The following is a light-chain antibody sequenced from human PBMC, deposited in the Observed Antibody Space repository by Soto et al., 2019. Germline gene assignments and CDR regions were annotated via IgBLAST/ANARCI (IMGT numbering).Light chain of an antibody. Sequence: DVQMPQSPSSLSASVGDRVTITCQASQDITKYLSWFQQKPGKVPKLLIYDASELETGVPSRFSGSGSGTDFTFTISSLQPEDIETYCCPHYDNLPYTFGQGTKLEMK. CDR1: QDITKY. V-gene: IGKV1-33*01. J-gene: IGKJ2*01. CDR3: PHYDNLPYT. CDR2: DAS.